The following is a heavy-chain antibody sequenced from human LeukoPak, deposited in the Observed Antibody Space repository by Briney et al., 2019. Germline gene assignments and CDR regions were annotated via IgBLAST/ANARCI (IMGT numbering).Heavy chain of an antibody. Sequence: PSETLSLTCTVSGGSISSYYWKWIRQPPGKGLEWIGYIYYSGSTNYNPSLKSRVTISVDTSKNQFSLKLSSVTAADTAVYYCARHEVPAAKYFQHWGQGTLVTVSS. V-gene: IGHV4-59*08. CDR2: IYYSGST. CDR1: GGSISSYY. CDR3: ARHEVPAAKYFQH. D-gene: IGHD2-2*01. J-gene: IGHJ1*01.